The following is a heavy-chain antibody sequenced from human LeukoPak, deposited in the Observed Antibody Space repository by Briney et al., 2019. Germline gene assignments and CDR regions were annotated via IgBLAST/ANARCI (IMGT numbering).Heavy chain of an antibody. CDR1: GGSVITDH. CDR3: AKDTSSGWYGVYYFDY. Sequence: PSETLSLTCTVSGGSVITDHWSWIRQPPGKGLEWIGYVYYTGVTNYNPSLKSRVTISIDTSKNQFSLKLSSVTAADTAVYYCAKDTSSGWYGVYYFDYWGQGTLVTVSS. V-gene: IGHV4-59*02. D-gene: IGHD6-19*01. CDR2: VYYTGVT. J-gene: IGHJ4*02.